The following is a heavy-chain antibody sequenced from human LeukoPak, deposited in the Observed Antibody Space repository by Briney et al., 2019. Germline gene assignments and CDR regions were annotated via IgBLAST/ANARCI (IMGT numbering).Heavy chain of an antibody. V-gene: IGHV4-30-4*01. Sequence: SQTLSLTCTVSGGSISSGDYYWSWIRQPPGKGLEWIGYIYYSGSSYYIPPLKSRVTMSVDTSKNQFSLRLSSVTAADTAVYYCARQIYGDLYYFDYWGQGTLVTVSS. J-gene: IGHJ4*02. CDR3: ARQIYGDLYYFDY. D-gene: IGHD4-17*01. CDR2: IYYSGSS. CDR1: GGSISSGDYY.